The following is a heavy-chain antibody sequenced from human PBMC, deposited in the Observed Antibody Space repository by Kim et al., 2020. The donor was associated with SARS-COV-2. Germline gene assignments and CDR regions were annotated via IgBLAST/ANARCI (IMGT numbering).Heavy chain of an antibody. D-gene: IGHD3-22*01. J-gene: IGHJ6*02. Sequence: GSLRLSCSASGFTFSSYAMHWVRQAPGKGLEYVSAISSNGGSTYYADSVKGRFTISRDNSKNTLYLQMSSLRAEDTAVYYCVKDDKVGYYDSSGYVPAGYYYYYGMDVWGQGTTVTVSS. CDR1: GFTFSSYA. CDR2: ISSNGGST. CDR3: VKDDKVGYYDSSGYVPAGYYYYYGMDV. V-gene: IGHV3-64D*09.